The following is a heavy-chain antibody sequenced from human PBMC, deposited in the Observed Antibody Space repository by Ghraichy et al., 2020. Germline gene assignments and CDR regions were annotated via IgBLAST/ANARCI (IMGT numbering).Heavy chain of an antibody. CDR3: ARGNFDWLYGSYFDY. V-gene: IGHV4-34*01. D-gene: IGHD3-9*01. CDR2: INHSGST. J-gene: IGHJ4*02. CDR1: GGSFSGYY. Sequence: SETLSLTCAVYGGSFSGYYWSWIRQPPGKGLEWIGEINHSGSTNYNPSLKSRVTISVDTSKNQISLKLSSVTAADTAVYYCARGNFDWLYGSYFDYWGQGTLVTVSS.